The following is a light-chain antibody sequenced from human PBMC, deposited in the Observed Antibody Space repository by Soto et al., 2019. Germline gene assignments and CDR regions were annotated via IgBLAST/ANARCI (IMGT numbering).Light chain of an antibody. CDR2: DAS. Sequence: EIVLTHSPATLSLSPWEIATLSCRASQSVSSYLAWYQQKPGQAPRLLIFDASNKATGIPARFSASGSGTDFILTISSLGPEDFAVYYCQHRSSWSITFGQGTRLEVK. CDR3: QHRSSWSIT. J-gene: IGKJ5*01. CDR1: QSVSSY. V-gene: IGKV3-11*01.